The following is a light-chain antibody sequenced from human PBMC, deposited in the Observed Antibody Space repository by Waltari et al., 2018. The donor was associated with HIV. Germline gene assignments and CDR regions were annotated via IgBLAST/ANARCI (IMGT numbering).Light chain of an antibody. Sequence: QSALTHPPSPSGSPGHSAPIPCAGARRDVGATNHFSWYQQHPGKAPKLIIYEVTKRPSGVPDRFSGSKSGNAASLTVSGLQTEDEAVYYCSSYAGSNTLIFGGGT. CDR3: SSYAGSNTLI. CDR2: EVT. CDR1: RRDVGATNH. V-gene: IGLV2-8*01. J-gene: IGLJ2*01.